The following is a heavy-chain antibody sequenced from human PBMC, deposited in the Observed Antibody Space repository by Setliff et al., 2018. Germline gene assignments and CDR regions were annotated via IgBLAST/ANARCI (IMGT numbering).Heavy chain of an antibody. Sequence: GESLKISCKASEYTFTNYWIGWVRQMPGKGLEWMGVVYCGDSDTRYSPSFQGQVTMSADKSIRSAYLQRSSLKASDTAMYYCARLGYSDAFDIWGQGTMVTVSS. J-gene: IGHJ3*02. CDR3: ARLGYSDAFDI. CDR1: EYTFTNYW. D-gene: IGHD5-18*01. V-gene: IGHV5-51*01. CDR2: VYCGDSDT.